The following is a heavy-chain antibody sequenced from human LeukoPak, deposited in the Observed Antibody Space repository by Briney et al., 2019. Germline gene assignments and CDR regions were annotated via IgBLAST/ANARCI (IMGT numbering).Heavy chain of an antibody. J-gene: IGHJ4*02. Sequence: SETLSLTCTVSNGSISSDTYFWSWIRQPAGKGLEWIGRMSSSGISTYSPSLKSRVTISVDTSKNQFSLKLSSVTAADTAVYYCVGSAGSSWYHPFDYWGQGTLVTVSS. CDR3: VGSAGSSWYHPFDY. CDR2: MSSSGIS. CDR1: NGSISSDTYF. V-gene: IGHV4-61*10. D-gene: IGHD6-13*01.